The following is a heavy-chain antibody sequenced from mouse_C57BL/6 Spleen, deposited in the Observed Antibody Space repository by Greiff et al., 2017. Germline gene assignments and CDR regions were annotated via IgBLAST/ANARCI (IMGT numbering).Heavy chain of an antibody. Sequence: QVQLQQSGAELARPGASVKLSCKASGYTFTSYGISWVKQRTGQGLEWIGEIYPRSGNTYYNEKFKGKATLTADKSSSTAYMELRSLTSEDSAVYFCARMGSSGYPFAYWGQGTLVTVSA. CDR2: IYPRSGNT. D-gene: IGHD3-2*02. J-gene: IGHJ3*01. CDR3: ARMGSSGYPFAY. CDR1: GYTFTSYG. V-gene: IGHV1-81*01.